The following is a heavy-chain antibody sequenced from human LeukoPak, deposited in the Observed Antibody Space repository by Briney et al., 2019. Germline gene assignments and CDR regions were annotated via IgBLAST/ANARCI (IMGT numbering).Heavy chain of an antibody. D-gene: IGHD3-22*01. Sequence: SETLSLTCTVSGGSISSYYWSWIRQPPGKGLEWIGYIYYSGSTNHNPSLKSRVTISVDTSKNQFSLKLSSVTAADTAVYYCARYHDSSGYYWDEVAFDIWGQGTMVTVSS. V-gene: IGHV4-59*01. CDR3: ARYHDSSGYYWDEVAFDI. CDR2: IYYSGST. J-gene: IGHJ3*02. CDR1: GGSISSYY.